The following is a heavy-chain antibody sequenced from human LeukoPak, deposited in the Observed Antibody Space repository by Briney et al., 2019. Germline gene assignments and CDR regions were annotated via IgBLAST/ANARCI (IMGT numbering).Heavy chain of an antibody. D-gene: IGHD3-10*01. CDR3: AREYGSGSP. J-gene: IGHJ5*02. Sequence: SETLSLXCTVSGGSISSYYWSWIRQPPGKGLEWIGYIYYSGSTNYNPSLKSRVTISVDTSKNQFSLKLSSVTAADTAVYYCAREYGSGSPWGQGSLVTVSS. CDR2: IYYSGST. V-gene: IGHV4-59*01. CDR1: GGSISSYY.